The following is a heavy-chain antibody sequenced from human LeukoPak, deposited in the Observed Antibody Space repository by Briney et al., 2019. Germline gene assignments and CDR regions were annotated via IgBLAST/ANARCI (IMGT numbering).Heavy chain of an antibody. D-gene: IGHD3-16*01. CDR1: GFTFSDYY. J-gene: IGHJ4*02. Sequence: GGSLRLSCIASGFTFSDYYMSWIRQAPGKGLEWVSYISSSSTYTKYADSVKGRFTISRDDAKNSLYLQMNSLRAEDTAVYYCAREFWGYFDFWGQGALVTVSS. CDR2: ISSSSTYT. V-gene: IGHV3-11*05. CDR3: AREFWGYFDF.